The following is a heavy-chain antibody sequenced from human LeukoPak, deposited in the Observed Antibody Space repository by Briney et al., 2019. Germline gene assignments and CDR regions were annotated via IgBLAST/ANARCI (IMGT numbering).Heavy chain of an antibody. D-gene: IGHD6-13*01. J-gene: IGHJ2*01. V-gene: IGHV4-39*07. CDR2: IYYSGST. CDR1: GGSISSSSYY. CDR3: ARVSSSWYQDWYFDL. Sequence: SETLSLTCTVSGGSISSSSYYWGWIRQPPGKGLEWIGSIYYSGSTYYNPSLKSRVTISVDTSKNQFSLKLSSMIAADTAVYYCARVSSSWYQDWYFDLWGRGTLVTVPS.